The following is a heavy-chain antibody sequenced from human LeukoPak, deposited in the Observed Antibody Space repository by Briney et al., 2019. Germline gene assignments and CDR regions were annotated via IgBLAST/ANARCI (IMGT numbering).Heavy chain of an antibody. Sequence: ASVKVSCKASGYTFTGYYMHWVRQAPGQGLEWMGWINPNSGGTNYAQKFQGRVTMTRSTSISTAHMELSRLRSDDTAVYYCARIWLTASDAFDIWGQGTMVTVSS. D-gene: IGHD5-18*01. CDR3: ARIWLTASDAFDI. V-gene: IGHV1-2*02. J-gene: IGHJ3*02. CDR2: INPNSGGT. CDR1: GYTFTGYY.